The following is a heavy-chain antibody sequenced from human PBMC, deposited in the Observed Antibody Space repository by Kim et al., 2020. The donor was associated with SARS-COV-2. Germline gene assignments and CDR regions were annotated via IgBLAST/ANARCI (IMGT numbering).Heavy chain of an antibody. CDR2: IHYSGKT. D-gene: IGHD3-3*01. CDR1: GGSISNGRNC. Sequence: SETLSLTCTVSGGSISNGRNCWGWIRQPPGKGLEWIANIHYSGKTFYNPSLKSRVTISVDTSKDRFSLRLNSVTATDTAVYYCARHGRPDYDFSTRPIDYWGHGVLVTVSS. CDR3: ARHGRPDYDFSTRPIDY. V-gene: IGHV4-39*01. J-gene: IGHJ4*01.